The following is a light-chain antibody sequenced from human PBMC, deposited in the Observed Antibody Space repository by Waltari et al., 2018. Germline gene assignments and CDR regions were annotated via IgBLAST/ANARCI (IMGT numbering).Light chain of an antibody. CDR2: DVS. V-gene: IGLV2-14*01. J-gene: IGLJ3*02. Sequence: QSALTQPASVSGSPGQSITISCSGTSRAVGGYTYVSWYQQHPGKAPNLMIYDVSKRPSGVSNRFSGSKSGNTASLTISGLQAEDEADYYCSSYTSSSTWVFGGGTKLTVL. CDR1: SRAVGGYTY. CDR3: SSYTSSSTWV.